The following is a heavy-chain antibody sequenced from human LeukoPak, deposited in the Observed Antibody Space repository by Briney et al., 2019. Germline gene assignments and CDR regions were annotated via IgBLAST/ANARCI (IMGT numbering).Heavy chain of an antibody. V-gene: IGHV4-39*01. CDR3: ARPQYCSSTTCSGPLAI. CDR1: GGSISSSSYY. J-gene: IGHJ3*02. CDR2: IYYSGST. Sequence: SETLSLTCTVSGGSISSSSYYWGWIRQPPGKGLEWIGSIYYSGSTYYNPSLKSRVTISVDTSKNQFSLKLSSVTAADTAVYYCARPQYCSSTTCSGPLAIWGQGTMVTVSS. D-gene: IGHD2-2*01.